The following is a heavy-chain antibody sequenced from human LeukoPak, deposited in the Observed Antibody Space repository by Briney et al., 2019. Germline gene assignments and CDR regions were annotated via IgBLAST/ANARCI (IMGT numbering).Heavy chain of an antibody. Sequence: KPSETLSLTCTVSGGSISSYYWSWIRQPAGKGLEWIGTIYYSGTTYYNPSLESRVTISEDTSKNQFSLTLRSVTAADTAVYCARQISDYYYYYIDVWGEGTTVTVSS. J-gene: IGHJ6*03. CDR3: ARQISDYYYYYIDV. V-gene: IGHV4-59*08. CDR1: GGSISSYY. CDR2: IYYSGTT. D-gene: IGHD3-3*01.